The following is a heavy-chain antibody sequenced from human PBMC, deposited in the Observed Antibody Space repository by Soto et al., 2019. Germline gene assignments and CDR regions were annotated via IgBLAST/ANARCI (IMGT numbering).Heavy chain of an antibody. Sequence: EVQLVESGGGLVQPGGSLRLACAASGLTVSSNYMNWVRQAPGKGLEWDSVIYSGGSNYYADSVKGRFTISRDNSKNTLYLQMNSLRAEDTAVYYCASQYGGYGWFDTWGQGTPVTVSS. CDR3: ASQYGGYGWFDT. CDR2: IYSGGSN. V-gene: IGHV3-66*04. CDR1: GLTVSSNY. J-gene: IGHJ5*02. D-gene: IGHD5-12*01.